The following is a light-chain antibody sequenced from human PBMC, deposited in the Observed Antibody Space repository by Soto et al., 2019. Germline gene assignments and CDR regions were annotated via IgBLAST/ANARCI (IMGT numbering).Light chain of an antibody. CDR3: QAYHQWPLT. CDR1: QGVSRH. J-gene: IGKJ4*01. Sequence: EIVMTQSPAPLSLSPGERATLSCRASQGVSRHLAWYQQKPGQAPRLLIYAASTRAAGVPARFSGSGSGTEFTLTISSLQSEAFTVSYCQAYHQWPLTFGGGTKVEF. V-gene: IGKV3D-15*01. CDR2: AAS.